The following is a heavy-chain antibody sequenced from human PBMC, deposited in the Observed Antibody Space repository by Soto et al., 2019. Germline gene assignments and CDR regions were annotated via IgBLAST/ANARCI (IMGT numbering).Heavy chain of an antibody. D-gene: IGHD5-12*01. V-gene: IGHV1-3*01. CDR1: GYTFTSYA. Sequence: ASVKVSCKASGYTFTSYAMHWVRQAPGQRLEWMGWINAGNGNTKYSQKFQGRVTITRDTSASTAYMELSSLRSEDTAVYYCARVLGGYSYNWFDPWGQGXLVTVSS. J-gene: IGHJ5*02. CDR2: INAGNGNT. CDR3: ARVLGGYSYNWFDP.